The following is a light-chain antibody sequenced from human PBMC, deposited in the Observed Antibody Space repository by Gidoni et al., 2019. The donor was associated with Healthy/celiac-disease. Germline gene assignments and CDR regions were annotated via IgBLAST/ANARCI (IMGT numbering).Light chain of an antibody. J-gene: IGKJ5*01. CDR2: WAS. CDR1: KSVLHSSNNKNY. Sequence: DIVMTKSPDSLAVSLGERATINCKPSKSVLHSSNNKNYLAWYQQKPGQPPKLLIYWASTRESGVPDRFSGSGSGTDFTLTISSLQAEDVAVYYCQQYYSTPPRTFGQGTRLEIK. V-gene: IGKV4-1*01. CDR3: QQYYSTPPRT.